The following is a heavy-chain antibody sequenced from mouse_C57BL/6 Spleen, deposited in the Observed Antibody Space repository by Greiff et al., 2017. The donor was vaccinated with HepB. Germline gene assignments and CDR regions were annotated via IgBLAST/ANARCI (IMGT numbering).Heavy chain of an antibody. D-gene: IGHD2-2*01. J-gene: IGHJ2*01. CDR1: GYTFTSYW. V-gene: IGHV1-61*01. Sequence: QVQLQQPGAELVRPGSSVKLSCKASGYTFTSYWMDWVKQRPGQGLEWIGNIYPSDSETHYNQKFKDKATLTVDKSSSTAYMQLSSLTSEDSAVYYCARSGGYDGDYWGQGTTLTVSS. CDR2: IYPSDSET. CDR3: ARSGGYDGDY.